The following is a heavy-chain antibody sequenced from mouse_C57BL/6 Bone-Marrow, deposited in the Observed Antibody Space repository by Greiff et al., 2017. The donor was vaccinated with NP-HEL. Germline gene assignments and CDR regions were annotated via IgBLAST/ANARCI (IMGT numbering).Heavy chain of an antibody. CDR3: ARRELLGYYFDY. V-gene: IGHV5-17*01. CDR2: ISSGSSTI. CDR1: GFTFSDYG. J-gene: IGHJ2*01. Sequence: DVQLQESGGGLVKPGGSLKLSCAASGFTFSDYGMHWVRQAPEKGLEWVAYISSGSSTIYYADTVKGRFTISRDNAKNTLFLQMTSLRSEDTAMYYCARRELLGYYFDYWGQGTTLTVSS.